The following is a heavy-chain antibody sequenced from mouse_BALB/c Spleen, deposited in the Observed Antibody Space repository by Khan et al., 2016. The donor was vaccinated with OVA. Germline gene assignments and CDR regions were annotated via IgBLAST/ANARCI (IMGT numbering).Heavy chain of an antibody. CDR2: ISPGSGTP. J-gene: IGHJ4*01. CDR1: GYTFTSYW. CDR3: ARENYYGSSHYAMDY. Sequence: DLVKPGASVKLSCKASGYTFTSYWINWIKQRPGQGLEWIGRISPGSGTPYYNEMFKGKATLTVDTSSSTAYIQLSSLSSEDSAVYCSARENYYGSSHYAMDYWGQGTSVTVSS. D-gene: IGHD1-1*01. V-gene: IGHV1S41*01.